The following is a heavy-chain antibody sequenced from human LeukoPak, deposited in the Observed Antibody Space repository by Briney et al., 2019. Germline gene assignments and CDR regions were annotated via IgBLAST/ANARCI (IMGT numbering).Heavy chain of an antibody. J-gene: IGHJ4*02. V-gene: IGHV3-11*04. Sequence: MSGGSLRLSCAASGFTFSDYYMSWIRQAPGKGLEWVSYISSSGSTIYYADSVKGRFTISRDNAKNTLYLQMNSLRAEDTAVYYCARDPFNYDSSGYYSYWGQGTLVTVSS. D-gene: IGHD3-22*01. CDR3: ARDPFNYDSSGYYSY. CDR2: ISSSGSTI. CDR1: GFTFSDYY.